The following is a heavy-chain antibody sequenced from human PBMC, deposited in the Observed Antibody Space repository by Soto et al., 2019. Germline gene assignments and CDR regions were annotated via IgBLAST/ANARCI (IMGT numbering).Heavy chain of an antibody. J-gene: IGHJ3*02. Sequence: QVQLQESGPGLVKPSETQSLTCTVSGGSIRSYYWSWIRQPPGKGLEWIGYIYYSGSTNYNPSLKIRVTISVDTSKNQFSLKLSSVTAADTAGYYCARNYGHAFEIWGQGTMVTVSS. D-gene: IGHD1-7*01. CDR2: IYYSGST. CDR1: GGSIRSYY. CDR3: ARNYGHAFEI. V-gene: IGHV4-59*01.